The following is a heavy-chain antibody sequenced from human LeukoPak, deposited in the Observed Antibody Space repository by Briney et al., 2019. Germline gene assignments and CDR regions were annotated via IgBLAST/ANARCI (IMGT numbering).Heavy chain of an antibody. J-gene: IGHJ4*02. Sequence: GGSLRLSCAASGFTFSSYEMNWVRQAPGKGLEWVSYISSSGSTIYYADSVKGRFTISRDNAKDSLYLQMNSLRAEDTAVYYCARDRGVGYSYGIDYWGQGTLVTVSS. CDR2: ISSSGSTI. CDR3: ARDRGVGYSYGIDY. V-gene: IGHV3-48*03. CDR1: GFTFSSYE. D-gene: IGHD5-18*01.